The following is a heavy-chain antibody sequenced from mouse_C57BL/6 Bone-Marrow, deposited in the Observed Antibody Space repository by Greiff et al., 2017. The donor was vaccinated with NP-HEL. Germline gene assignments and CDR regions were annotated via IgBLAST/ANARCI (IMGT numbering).Heavy chain of an antibody. CDR1: GFSLSTFGMG. D-gene: IGHD2-1*01. V-gene: IGHV8-8*01. J-gene: IGHJ1*03. CDR3: ARIARVYGNYWYFDV. Sequence: QVQLKESGPGILQPSQTLSLTCSFSGFSLSTFGMGVGWIRQPSGKGLEWLAHIWWDDDKYYNPALKSRLTISKDTSKNQVVLKIANVDTADTATYYCARIARVYGNYWYFDVWGTGTTVTVSS. CDR2: IWWDDDK.